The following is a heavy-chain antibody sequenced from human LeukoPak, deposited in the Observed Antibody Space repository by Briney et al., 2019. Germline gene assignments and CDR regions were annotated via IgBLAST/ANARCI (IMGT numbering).Heavy chain of an antibody. D-gene: IGHD3-10*01. J-gene: IGHJ4*02. CDR3: ARDLLRVTMVRGVMVD. CDR2: IYSGGST. Sequence: GGSLRLSCAASGFTVSSNYMSWVRQAPGKGLEWVSVIYSGGSTYYADSVKGRFTISRDNSKNTLYLQMNSLRAEDTAVYYCARDLLRVTMVRGVMVDWGQGTLVTVSS. V-gene: IGHV3-53*05. CDR1: GFTVSSNY.